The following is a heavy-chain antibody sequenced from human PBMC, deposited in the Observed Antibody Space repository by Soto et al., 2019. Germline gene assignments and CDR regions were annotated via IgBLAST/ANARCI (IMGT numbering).Heavy chain of an antibody. Sequence: SETLSLTCAVSGGSISSGGYSWSWIRQPPGKGLEWIGYIYHSGSTYYNPSLKSRVTISVDTSKNQFSLKLSSVTAADTAVYYCAREGGGARALWFGDRNYYGMDVWGQGTTVTVSS. V-gene: IGHV4-30-2*01. CDR2: IYHSGST. CDR1: GGSISSGGYS. J-gene: IGHJ6*02. CDR3: AREGGGARALWFGDRNYYGMDV. D-gene: IGHD3-10*01.